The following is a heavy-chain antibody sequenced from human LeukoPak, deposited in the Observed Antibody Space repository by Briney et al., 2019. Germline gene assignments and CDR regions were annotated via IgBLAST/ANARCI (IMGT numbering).Heavy chain of an antibody. J-gene: IGHJ4*02. CDR3: AREDEGGVGAIDY. D-gene: IGHD1-26*01. Sequence: GRSLRLSCAASGFTFSSYAMPWVRQAPGKGLGRVAVISYDGSNKYYADSVKGRFTISRDNSKNTLYLQMNSLRAEDTAVYYCAREDEGGVGAIDYWGQGTLVTVSS. CDR1: GFTFSSYA. V-gene: IGHV3-30*01. CDR2: ISYDGSNK.